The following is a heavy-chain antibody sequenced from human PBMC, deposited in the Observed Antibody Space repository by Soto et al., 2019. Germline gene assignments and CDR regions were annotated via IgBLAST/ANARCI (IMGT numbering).Heavy chain of an antibody. V-gene: IGHV3-23*01. CDR2: ISGSGGST. J-gene: IGHJ4*02. D-gene: IGHD1-26*01. CDR1: GFTFSSYA. CDR3: ARRGIGSYYDY. Sequence: EVQLLESGGGLVQPGGSLRLSCAASGFTFSSYAMRWVRQAPVKGLEWVSAISGSGGSTYYADSVKGRFTISRDNSKNTLYLQMNSLRAEDTAVYYCARRGIGSYYDYWGQGTRVTVSS.